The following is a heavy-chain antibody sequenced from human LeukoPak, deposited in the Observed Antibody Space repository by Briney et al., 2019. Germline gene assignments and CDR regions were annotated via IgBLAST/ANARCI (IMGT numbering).Heavy chain of an antibody. CDR3: ARDRSLGYCSSTSCPEYYYMDV. V-gene: IGHV1-2*02. CDR2: INPNSGGT. CDR1: GYTFTGYY. D-gene: IGHD2-2*01. J-gene: IGHJ6*03. Sequence: ASVKVSCKASGYTFTGYYMHWVRQAPGQGLEWMGWINPNSGGTNYAQKFQGRVTMTRDTSISTAYMELSRLRSDDTAVYYCARDRSLGYCSSTSCPEYYYMDVWGKGTTVTVSS.